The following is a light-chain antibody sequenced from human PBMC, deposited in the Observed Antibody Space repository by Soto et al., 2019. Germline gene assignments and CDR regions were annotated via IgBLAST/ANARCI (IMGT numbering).Light chain of an antibody. J-gene: IGLJ2*01. CDR3: AAWDDSLNGLV. CDR2: YDD. Sequence: QAVVTQPPSVSEAPRQRVTISCSGSSSNIGNSAVNWYQQVPGKAPKLLIYYDDLLPSGVSDRFSGSKSGTSASLAISGLQSEDEADYYCAAWDDSLNGLVFGGGTKVTVL. V-gene: IGLV1-36*01. CDR1: SSNIGNSA.